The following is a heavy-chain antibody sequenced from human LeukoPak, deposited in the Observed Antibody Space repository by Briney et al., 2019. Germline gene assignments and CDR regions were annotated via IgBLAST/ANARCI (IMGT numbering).Heavy chain of an antibody. Sequence: RSGGSLRLSCAASGFTFGDCGMSWVRQAPGKGLEWVSGINWNGGSPRYADSVKGRFTISRDNAKNSLYLQMNSLRAEDTAVYYCASNWNYDYYYYMDVWGKGTTVTVSS. D-gene: IGHD1-20*01. CDR2: INWNGGSP. V-gene: IGHV3-20*04. CDR3: ASNWNYDYYYYMDV. J-gene: IGHJ6*03. CDR1: GFTFGDCG.